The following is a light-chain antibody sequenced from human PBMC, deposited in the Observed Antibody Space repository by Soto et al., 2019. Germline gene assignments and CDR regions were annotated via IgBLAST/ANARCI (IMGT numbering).Light chain of an antibody. Sequence: DVVMTQSPLSLPVTLGQPASISCRSSQSLVYTNGNTSLNWFQQRPGQSPRRLIYKVSNRDSGVPDRFSGSGSGTDFTLTISRVEAEDVRVYYCMQGTHWPRTFGQGTRVEVK. V-gene: IGKV2-30*01. CDR1: QSLVYTNGNTS. J-gene: IGKJ1*01. CDR3: MQGTHWPRT. CDR2: KVS.